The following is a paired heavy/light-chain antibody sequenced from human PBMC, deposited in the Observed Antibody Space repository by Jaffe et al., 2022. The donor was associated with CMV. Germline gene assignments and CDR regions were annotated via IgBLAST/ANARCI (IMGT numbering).Light chain of an antibody. CDR1: QSVLPSSNNYNH. CDR3: LQYYSYPHT. Sequence: DIVMTQSPDSLAVSLGERATINCKSSQSVLPSSNNYNHLAWYQRKPGQPPKLLIYWASSRESGVPDRFSGSGSGTDFTLTISSLQAEDVAVYYCLQYYSYPHTFGQGTKLEIK. V-gene: IGKV4-1*01. J-gene: IGKJ2*01. CDR2: WAS.
Heavy chain of an antibody. J-gene: IGHJ4*02. CDR1: GLSFSNYA. CDR3: ATNRGDIGGIIPQH. V-gene: IGHV3-23*04. D-gene: IGHD3-16*02. CDR2: IRDLDHRT. Sequence: EVQLVESGGDLAQPGGSLRLSCAASGLSFSNYAMTWVRQAPAKGLEWVGTIRDLDHRTYYADSVRGRFTISRDNSKNTLYLQMNSLRDEDTAVYYCATNRGDIGGIIPQHWGQGTLVTVSS.